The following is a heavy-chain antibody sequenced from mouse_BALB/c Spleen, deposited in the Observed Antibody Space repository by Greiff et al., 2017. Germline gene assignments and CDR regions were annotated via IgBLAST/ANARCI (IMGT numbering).Heavy chain of an antibody. D-gene: IGHD2-1*01. CDR3: ARDGNYGDYYAMDY. Sequence: EVHLVESGGGLVKPGGSLKLSCAASGFTFSSYAMSWVRQSPEKRLEWVAEISSGGSYTYYPDTVTGRFTISRDNAKNTLYLEMSSLRSEDTAMYYCARDGNYGDYYAMDYWGQGTSVTVSS. CDR2: ISSGGSYT. J-gene: IGHJ4*01. CDR1: GFTFSSYA. V-gene: IGHV5-9-4*01.